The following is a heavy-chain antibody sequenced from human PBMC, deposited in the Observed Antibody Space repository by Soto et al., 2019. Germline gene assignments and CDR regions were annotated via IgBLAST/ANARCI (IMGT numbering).Heavy chain of an antibody. D-gene: IGHD3-16*01. Sequence: EVQLVESGGGLVQPGGSLRLSCAASGFSFTSYWMDWVRQAPGKGLEWVDMINEDGSEKYYVDSVKGRFTISRDNAKKSMYLEMDSLGAEDTAVYYCVTDYDAKGWGTYWGQGNLVTVSS. CDR2: INEDGSEK. CDR3: VTDYDAKGWGTY. J-gene: IGHJ4*02. CDR1: GFSFTSYW. V-gene: IGHV3-7*04.